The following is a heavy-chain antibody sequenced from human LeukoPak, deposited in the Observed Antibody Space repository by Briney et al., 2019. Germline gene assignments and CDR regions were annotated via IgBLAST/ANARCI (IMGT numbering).Heavy chain of an antibody. Sequence: SVKVSCTASGGAFSSYAISWVRQAPGQGLEWMGGIIPIFGTANYAQKFQGRVTITADESTSTAYMELSSLRSEDTAVYYCARDGCSSTSCYGTYYYGMDVWGQGTTVTVSS. D-gene: IGHD2-2*01. CDR1: GGAFSSYA. V-gene: IGHV1-69*13. CDR3: ARDGCSSTSCYGTYYYGMDV. CDR2: IIPIFGTA. J-gene: IGHJ6*02.